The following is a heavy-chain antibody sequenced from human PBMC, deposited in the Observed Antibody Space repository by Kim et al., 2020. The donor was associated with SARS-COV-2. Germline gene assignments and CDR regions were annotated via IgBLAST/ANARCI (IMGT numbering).Heavy chain of an antibody. Sequence: QKFQGRVTMTEDTSTDTAYMELSSLRSEDTAVYYCATCARHIGSRYGMDVWGQGTTVTVSS. D-gene: IGHD6-6*01. CDR3: ATCARHIGSRYGMDV. J-gene: IGHJ6*02. V-gene: IGHV1-24*01.